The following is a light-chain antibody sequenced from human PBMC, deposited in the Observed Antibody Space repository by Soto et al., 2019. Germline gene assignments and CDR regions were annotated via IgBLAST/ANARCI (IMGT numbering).Light chain of an antibody. CDR2: AAS. J-gene: IGKJ1*01. CDR3: QQCYSSPRT. V-gene: IGKV1-39*01. Sequence: DIQMTQSPSTLSAGVGDRVTITCRASQSISTYIKWYQQKAGKAPTLLIYAASSLQRGVPSRFSGGGSGTDFTLTINTLQPEDFATYFCQQCYSSPRTFGQGTQVEIK. CDR1: QSISTY.